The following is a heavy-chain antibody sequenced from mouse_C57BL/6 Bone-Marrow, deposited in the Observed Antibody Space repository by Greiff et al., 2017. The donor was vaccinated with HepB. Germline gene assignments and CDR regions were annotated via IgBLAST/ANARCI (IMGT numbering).Heavy chain of an antibody. CDR2: ISNGGGST. V-gene: IGHV5-12*01. CDR3: ARLGYYGSSLVDY. CDR1: GFTFSDYY. J-gene: IGHJ2*01. D-gene: IGHD1-1*01. Sequence: EVQGVESGGGLVQPGGSLKLSCAASGFTFSDYYMYWVRQTPEKRLEWVAYISNGGGSTYYPDTVKGRFTISRDNAKNTLYLQMSRLKSEDTAMYYCARLGYYGSSLVDYWGQGTTLTVSS.